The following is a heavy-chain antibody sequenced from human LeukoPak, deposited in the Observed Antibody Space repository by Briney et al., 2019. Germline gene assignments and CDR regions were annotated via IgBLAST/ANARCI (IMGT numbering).Heavy chain of an antibody. CDR1: GFPFSTCA. D-gene: IGHD4-23*01. Sequence: PGGSLRLSCEASGFPFSTCAMSWVRQTPGKGLEWVSAISAGGGTTFHADSVKGRFTISRDNSKNTLYLQVNSLRADDTAVYYCAKGSSSFYGGNLDGYWGQGTLVTVSS. J-gene: IGHJ4*02. CDR2: ISAGGGTT. V-gene: IGHV3-23*01. CDR3: AKGSSSFYGGNLDGY.